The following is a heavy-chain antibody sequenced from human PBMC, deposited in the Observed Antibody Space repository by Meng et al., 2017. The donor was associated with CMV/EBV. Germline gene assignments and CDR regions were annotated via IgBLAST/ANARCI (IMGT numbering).Heavy chain of an antibody. Sequence: LSLTCAASGFPFSNSAIHWVRQAPGRGLEWVSVISYAGSKKSYADSVKGRFTISRDNSKNMVYLQMNSLRAEDTALYHCARDLAPAGDDYYYGMDVWGQGTTVTVSS. CDR1: GFPFSNSA. V-gene: IGHV3-30-3*01. CDR3: ARDLAPAGDDYYYGMDV. J-gene: IGHJ6*02. CDR2: ISYAGSKK. D-gene: IGHD6-13*01.